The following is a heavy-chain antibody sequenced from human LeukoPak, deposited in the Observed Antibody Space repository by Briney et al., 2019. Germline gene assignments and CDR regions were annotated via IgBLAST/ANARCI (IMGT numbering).Heavy chain of an antibody. CDR1: GITFSSYA. D-gene: IGHD3-16*01. J-gene: IGHJ4*02. CDR2: ISDSGGTT. CDR3: AVPMGDLFDN. V-gene: IGHV3-23*01. Sequence: PGGSLRLSCAASGITFSSYAMNWVRQAPGKGLEWVSAISDSGGTTFYADSVKGRFTISRDNSKNTLYLQMNSLRAEDTAVYCCAVPMGDLFDNWGQGTLVTVTS.